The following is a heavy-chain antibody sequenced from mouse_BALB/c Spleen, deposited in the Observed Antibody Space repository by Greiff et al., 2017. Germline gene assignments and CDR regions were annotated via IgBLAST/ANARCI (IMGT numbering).Heavy chain of an antibody. CDR2: IWAGGST. Sequence: VHLVESGPGLVAPSQSLSITCTVSGFSLTSYGVHWVRQPPGKGLEWLGVIWAGGSTNYNSALMSRLSISKDNSKSQVFLKMNSLQTDDTAMYYCARDRGNYVGSAMDYWGQGTSVTVSS. V-gene: IGHV2-9*02. CDR1: GFSLTSYG. J-gene: IGHJ4*01. CDR3: ARDRGNYVGSAMDY. D-gene: IGHD2-1*01.